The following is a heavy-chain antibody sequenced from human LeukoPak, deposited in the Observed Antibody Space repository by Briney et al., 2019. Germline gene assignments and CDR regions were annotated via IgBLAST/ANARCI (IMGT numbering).Heavy chain of an antibody. CDR3: ARALLPAALDY. V-gene: IGHV3-72*01. CDR1: GVTFNDHH. CDR2: ARNKDDSSTK. Sequence: PGGSLRLSCAASGVTFNDHHMDWVRQAPGRGLEWVGRARNKDDSSTKEDAATVKGRFTISRDDSKNSLYLQMNSLKSEDTAVYYCARALLPAALDYWGQGILVTVSS. J-gene: IGHJ4*02. D-gene: IGHD2-2*01.